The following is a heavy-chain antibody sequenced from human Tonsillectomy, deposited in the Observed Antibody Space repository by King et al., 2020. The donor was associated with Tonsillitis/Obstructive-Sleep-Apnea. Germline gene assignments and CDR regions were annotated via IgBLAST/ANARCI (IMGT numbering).Heavy chain of an antibody. D-gene: IGHD5-12*01. CDR3: TTGYGDY. CDR2: IRSKANSYAT. V-gene: IGHV3-73*01. CDR1: GFTFSDST. Sequence: VQLVESGGGLVQPGGSLKLSCAASGFTFSDSTMHWVRQASGKGLEWGGRIRSKANSYATAYAASVKGRFTISRDDSKNTAYLQMNSLKTEDTAVYHCTTGYGDYWGQGTLVTVSS. J-gene: IGHJ4*02.